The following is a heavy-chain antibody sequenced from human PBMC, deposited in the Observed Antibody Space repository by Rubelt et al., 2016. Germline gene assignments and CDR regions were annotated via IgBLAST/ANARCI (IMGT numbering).Heavy chain of an antibody. D-gene: IGHD4-17*01. CDR3: ERQTTVTTGDWFDP. J-gene: IGHJ5*02. V-gene: IGHV4-39*01. CDR1: GGSISSSSYY. Sequence: QLQLQESGPGLVKPSETLSLTCTVSGGSISSSSYYWGWIRQPPGKGLEWIGSIYYSGSTYYNPSRRGRLTISGDTAKNQFSRKRSSVTDADTAVDYCERQTTVTTGDWFDPWGQGTLVTVSS. CDR2: IYYSGST.